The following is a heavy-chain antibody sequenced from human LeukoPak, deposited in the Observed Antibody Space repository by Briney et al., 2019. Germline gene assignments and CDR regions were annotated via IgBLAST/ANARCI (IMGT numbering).Heavy chain of an antibody. CDR3: TTDRAGNEDY. CDR2: IKQDGSET. Sequence: GGSLRLSCAASGFTFRSYWMTWVRQYPGKGLEWVANIKQDGSETYYADSVKGRFTISRDNAKRSLYLQMNSLRAEDTAVYYCTTDRAGNEDYWGQGTLVTVSS. D-gene: IGHD1-1*01. V-gene: IGHV3-7*01. CDR1: GFTFRSYW. J-gene: IGHJ4*02.